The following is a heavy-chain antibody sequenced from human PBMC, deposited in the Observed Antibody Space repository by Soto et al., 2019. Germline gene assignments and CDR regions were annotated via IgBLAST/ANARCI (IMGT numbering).Heavy chain of an antibody. CDR1: GYTFTSYD. D-gene: IGHD6-13*01. V-gene: IGHV1-8*01. CDR3: ARISIAAAGSDDY. Sequence: ASVKVSCKASGYTFTSYDINWVRQATGQGLERMGWMNPNSGNTGYAQKLQGRVTMARNTSISTDYMELSSLRSEDTAVYYCARISIAAAGSDDYWGQETLVTVSS. CDR2: MNPNSGNT. J-gene: IGHJ4*02.